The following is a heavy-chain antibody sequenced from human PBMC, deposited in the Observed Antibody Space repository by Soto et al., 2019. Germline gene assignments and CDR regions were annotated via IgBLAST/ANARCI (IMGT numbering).Heavy chain of an antibody. CDR3: ARDRRILDI. Sequence: GSLRLSCTSSTISINVHGIQWVRQAPAKGLEWVAFISNDGRVQYYADSAKGRFTISRDNSKNTLYLQMNSLRAEDTAVYYCARDRRILDIWGQGTMVTVSS. V-gene: IGHV3-30*03. D-gene: IGHD6-6*01. CDR2: ISNDGRVQ. J-gene: IGHJ3*02. CDR1: TISINVHG.